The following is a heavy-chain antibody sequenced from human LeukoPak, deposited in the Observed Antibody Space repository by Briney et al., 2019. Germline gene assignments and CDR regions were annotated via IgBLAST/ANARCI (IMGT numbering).Heavy chain of an antibody. J-gene: IGHJ4*02. CDR2: ISGSGGST. D-gene: IGHD3-10*01. CDR1: GFTFSSYA. CDR3: ASSGWFGELWGYYFDY. Sequence: GGSLRLSCAASGFTFSSYAMSWVRQAPGKGLEWVSAISGSGGSTYYADSVKGRFTISRDNSKNTLYLQMNSLRAEDTAVYYCASSGWFGELWGYYFDYWGQGTLVTVSS. V-gene: IGHV3-23*01.